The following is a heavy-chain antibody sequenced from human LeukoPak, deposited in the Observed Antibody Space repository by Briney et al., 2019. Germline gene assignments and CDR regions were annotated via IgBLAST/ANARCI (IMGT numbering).Heavy chain of an antibody. D-gene: IGHD3-22*01. V-gene: IGHV3-23*01. J-gene: IGHJ3*02. Sequence: GGSLRLSCAASGFTFSSYAMSWVRQAPGKGLEWVSAISGSGGSTYYADSVKGRFTISRDNSKNTLYLQMNSLRAEDTAVYYCAKNYYDSSGYYYGGPPGAFDIWGQGTMVTVSS. CDR2: ISGSGGST. CDR1: GFTFSSYA. CDR3: AKNYYDSSGYYYGGPPGAFDI.